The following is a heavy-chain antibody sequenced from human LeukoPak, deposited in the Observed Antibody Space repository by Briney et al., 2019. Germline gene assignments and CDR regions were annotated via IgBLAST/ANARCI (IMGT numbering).Heavy chain of an antibody. V-gene: IGHV4-59*01. Sequence: SETLSLTCTVSGGSISSYYWRWIRQPPGKGLEWMGYIYYSGSTNYNPSLKSRVTISVDSSKSQFSLKLRSVTAADTAVYYCAGQGEVGATVYWGQGTLLTVSS. D-gene: IGHD1-26*01. CDR3: AGQGEVGATVY. J-gene: IGHJ4*02. CDR1: GGSISSYY. CDR2: IYYSGST.